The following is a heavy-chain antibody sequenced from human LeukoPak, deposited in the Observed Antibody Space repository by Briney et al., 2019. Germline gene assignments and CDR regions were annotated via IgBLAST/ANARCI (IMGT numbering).Heavy chain of an antibody. CDR3: ATEYTSSWYDLDY. D-gene: IGHD6-13*01. J-gene: IGHJ4*02. V-gene: IGHV3-53*05. Sequence: GGSLRLSCAASGFTVSSNYMSWVRQAPGKGLEWVSIIYSGGSTFYADSVKGRFTISRDNSKNTLYLQMNSLRAEDTALYYCATEYTSSWYDLDYWGQGTLVTVSS. CDR2: IYSGGST. CDR1: GFTVSSNY.